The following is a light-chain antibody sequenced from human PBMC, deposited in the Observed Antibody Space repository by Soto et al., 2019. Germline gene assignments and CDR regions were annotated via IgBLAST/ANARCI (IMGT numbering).Light chain of an antibody. CDR1: QSVSRNY. CDR3: QQYGSSPRT. J-gene: IGKJ1*01. CDR2: GAS. V-gene: IGKV3-20*01. Sequence: EIVLTQSPGTPSLSPGERATLSCRASQSVSRNYLAWYQQKPGQAPRLLIYGASSRATGIPDRFSGSGSGTDFTLTISRLEPEDFAVYYCQQYGSSPRTFGQGTKVDIK.